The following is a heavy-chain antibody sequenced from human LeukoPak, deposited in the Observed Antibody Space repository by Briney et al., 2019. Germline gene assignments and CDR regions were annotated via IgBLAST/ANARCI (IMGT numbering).Heavy chain of an antibody. CDR3: ARKVWDLDRLDP. CDR1: GVSLNTYS. V-gene: IGHV4-59*01. CDR2: ITHSGST. D-gene: IGHD1-26*01. J-gene: IGHJ5*02. Sequence: SESLSLTCTVSGVSLNTYSWTWMRQPPGKGLECIGFITHSGSTKFNPSLNSRVRMSVDTSRNQISLSLKSMTAADTATYYCARKVWDLDRLDPWGQGTLVIVSS.